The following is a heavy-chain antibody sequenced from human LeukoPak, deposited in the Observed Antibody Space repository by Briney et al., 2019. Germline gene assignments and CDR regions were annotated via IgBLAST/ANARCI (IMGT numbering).Heavy chain of an antibody. J-gene: IGHJ4*02. V-gene: IGHV4-39*07. D-gene: IGHD6-19*01. CDR2: VYYSGST. Sequence: SETLSLTCTVSGGSISSSSYSWGWIRQPPGKGLEWIGSVYYSGSTYYNPSLKSRVTISVDTSKNQFSLNRISVTAADTAVYYCARDGAVAGDFDYWGQGTLVTVSS. CDR3: ARDGAVAGDFDY. CDR1: GGSISSSSYS.